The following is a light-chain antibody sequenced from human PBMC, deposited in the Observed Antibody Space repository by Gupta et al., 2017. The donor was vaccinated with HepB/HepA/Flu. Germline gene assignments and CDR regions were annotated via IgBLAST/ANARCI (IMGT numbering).Light chain of an antibody. V-gene: IGKV1-17*01. Sequence: MTQSPSSLSASVGDRVTITCRASQGIRNDLAWYQQKPGKAPKRLIYLASTLQSGVPSRFSDSGSGTEFTLTISSLQPDDFATYYCRQADSFPITFGHGTQLDIK. J-gene: IGKJ5*01. CDR3: RQADSFPIT. CDR1: QGIRND. CDR2: LAS.